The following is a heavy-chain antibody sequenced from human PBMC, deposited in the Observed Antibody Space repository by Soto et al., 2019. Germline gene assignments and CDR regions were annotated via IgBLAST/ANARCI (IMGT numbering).Heavy chain of an antibody. CDR3: PIAVDY. CDR2: IISKTDGETT. V-gene: IGHV3-15*01. J-gene: IGHJ4*02. CDR1: VFTLSNTW. Sequence: RGSLLLSCASSVFTLSNTWMTWVRQAPGKGLEWVGRIISKTDGETTEYAAPVNGRFTISRDDSENTLFLQMNSLTSEDSAVYYCPIAVDYWGQGAMVTVSS. D-gene: IGHD6-13*01.